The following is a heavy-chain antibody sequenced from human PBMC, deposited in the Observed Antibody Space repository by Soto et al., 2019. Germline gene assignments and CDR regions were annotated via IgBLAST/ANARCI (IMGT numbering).Heavy chain of an antibody. CDR1: GLTVRSNY. CDR2: IYSGGST. J-gene: IGHJ4*02. CDR3: ARQWYYESRGSDYDY. V-gene: IGHV3-66*04. Sequence: EVQLVESGGGLVQPGGSLRLSCAASGLTVRSNYMSWVRQAPGKGLEWVSVIYSGGSTYYADSVRGKFTISRDNSKNTLYLQMNSLRDEDTAVYFCARQWYYESRGSDYDYWGQGTLVTVSS. D-gene: IGHD3-22*01.